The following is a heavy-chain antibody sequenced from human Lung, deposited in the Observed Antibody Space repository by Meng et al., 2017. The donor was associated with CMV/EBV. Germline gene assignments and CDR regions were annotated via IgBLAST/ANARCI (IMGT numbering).Heavy chain of an antibody. V-gene: IGHV1-2*02. CDR1: GYTYTDYY. D-gene: IGHD3-10*01. J-gene: IGHJ4*02. CDR3: ARGSPITGARTPYYY. CDR2: INPSNGGT. Sequence: ASVXVSXXATGYTYTDYYMHWVRQAPGQRREWMGWINPSNGGTDYAQKFQGRVTMTRDTSISTAYIELSRLRSDDTAVYYCARGSPITGARTPYYYWGQGTXVTVSS.